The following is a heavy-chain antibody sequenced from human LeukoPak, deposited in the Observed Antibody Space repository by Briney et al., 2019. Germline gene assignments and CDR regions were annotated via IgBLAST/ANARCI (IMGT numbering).Heavy chain of an antibody. V-gene: IGHV5-51*01. CDR1: GYSFTSYW. J-gene: IGHJ4*02. D-gene: IGHD6-6*01. CDR3: ARRWFTDSSSYDY. CDR2: IYPGDSDT. Sequence: PVESLNISCKGSGYSFTSYWIGWLRQVPRKGLEWMGIIYPGDSDTRYSPSFQGQVNISTQKSITTAHLQWSSLKASDTAMYYCARRWFTDSSSYDYWGQGTLVTVSS.